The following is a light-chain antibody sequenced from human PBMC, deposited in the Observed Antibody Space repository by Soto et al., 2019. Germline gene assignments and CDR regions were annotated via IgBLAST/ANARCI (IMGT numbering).Light chain of an antibody. CDR2: DAS. J-gene: IGKJ2*01. Sequence: TQSPSALSASVGDRVTITCRGSQGISSWLAWYQQKPGKAPRLLIYDASNRATGIPARFSGSGSGTDFTLTISSLEPEDFAVYYCQQRSNWPEYTFGQGTKLEIK. V-gene: IGKV3D-11*01. CDR3: QQRSNWPEYT. CDR1: QGISSW.